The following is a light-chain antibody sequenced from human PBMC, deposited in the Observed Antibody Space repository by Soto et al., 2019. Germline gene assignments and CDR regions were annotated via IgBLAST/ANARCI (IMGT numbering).Light chain of an antibody. CDR2: GSS. Sequence: ETVMTQSPATLSVSPGERATLSCRASQDVGSILAWYQQRPGQAPRLLIFGSSIRATGIPDRFSGSGFGAEFTLTISSLQSEDSAVYYCQQYEDWPRTFGQGTKVDIK. CDR1: QDVGSI. CDR3: QQYEDWPRT. V-gene: IGKV3-15*01. J-gene: IGKJ1*01.